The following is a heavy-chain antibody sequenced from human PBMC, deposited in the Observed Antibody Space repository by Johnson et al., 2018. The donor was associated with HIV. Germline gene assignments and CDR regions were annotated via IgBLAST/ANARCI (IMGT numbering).Heavy chain of an antibody. CDR2: ISFDGNLK. V-gene: IGHV3-33*08. Sequence: QVQLVESGGGVVQPGKSLTLSCVVSGLSFSNFGIHWVRQAPGKGPEWVAVISFDGNLKKYADSVKGRFTISRDNAKNSLYLQMNSLRAEDTALYYCARLKYYYDSSGYYYQNAFDIWGQGTMVTVSS. D-gene: IGHD3-22*01. CDR3: ARLKYYYDSSGYYYQNAFDI. CDR1: GLSFSNFG. J-gene: IGHJ3*02.